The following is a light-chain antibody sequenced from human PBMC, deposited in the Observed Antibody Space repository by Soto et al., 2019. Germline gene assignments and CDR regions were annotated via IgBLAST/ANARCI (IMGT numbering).Light chain of an antibody. CDR3: QQYNDWPFT. CDR1: HSFNSN. CDR2: AAS. V-gene: IGKV3-15*01. J-gene: IGKJ5*01. Sequence: EVLMTQYLSSVSVSPGDRATLSCCASHSFNSNLALYQLQAGQAPRLLIYAASTRATAVPDSVSGSGSGTDFTLTITSLQSDDFAVYFCQQYNDWPFTFGKGTRLEI.